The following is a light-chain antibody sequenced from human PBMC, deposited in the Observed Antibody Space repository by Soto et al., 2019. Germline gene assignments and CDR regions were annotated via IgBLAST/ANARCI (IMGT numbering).Light chain of an antibody. Sequence: VVKHSPGTLSLYKGERAALSCRASHSVRSSHLAWYQQKPGQAPRLLMYGASTWASGIPVRFSGSGSGTDFTLTISSLQSEDFAIYYCQQYTILLWTFCQVSMV. CDR1: HSVRSSH. CDR2: GAS. V-gene: IGKV3-15*01. J-gene: IGKJ1*01. CDR3: QQYTILLWT.